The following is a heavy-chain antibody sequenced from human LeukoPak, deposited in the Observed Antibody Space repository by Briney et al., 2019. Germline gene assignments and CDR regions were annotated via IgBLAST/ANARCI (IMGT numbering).Heavy chain of an antibody. CDR2: ISYSGYT. CDR1: GGSISSYY. V-gene: IGHV4-59*08. CDR3: TRHGRPVGTDWYFDL. Sequence: SETLSLTCTVSGGSISSYYWSWIRQPPGKGLEWVGYISYSGYTSYKSSLKSRVTISVDTSKNQFSLKLSSVTAADTAVYYCTRHGRPVGTDWYFDLWGRGTLVTVSS. J-gene: IGHJ2*01. D-gene: IGHD2-8*02.